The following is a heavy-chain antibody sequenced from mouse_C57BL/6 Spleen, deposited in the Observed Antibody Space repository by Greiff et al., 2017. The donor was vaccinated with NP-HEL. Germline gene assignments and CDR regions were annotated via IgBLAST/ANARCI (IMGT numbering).Heavy chain of an antibody. CDR2: IYPRSGNT. V-gene: IGHV1-81*01. D-gene: IGHD1-1*01. Sequence: QVQLQQSGAELARPGASVKLSCKASGYTFTSYGISWVKQRPGQGLEWIGEIYPRSGNTYYNEQFKGKATLTADKSSSTAYMELRSLTSEDSAVYFCARSYYYGSRAMDYWGQGTSVTVSS. J-gene: IGHJ4*01. CDR1: GYTFTSYG. CDR3: ARSYYYGSRAMDY.